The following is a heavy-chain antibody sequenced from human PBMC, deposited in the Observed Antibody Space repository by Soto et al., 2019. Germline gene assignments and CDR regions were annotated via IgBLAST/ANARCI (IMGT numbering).Heavy chain of an antibody. CDR1: GFAFSSSA. CDR2: ISASGGAT. V-gene: IGHV3-23*01. D-gene: IGHD3-10*01. CDR3: AKELSYNSGRPFDY. J-gene: IGHJ4*02. Sequence: EVQLLESGGGLVQPGGSLRLSCAASGFAFSSSAMTWVRQAPGKGLEWVSSISASGGATFYTDSVKGRFTVSRHNSKNTLHLQMNSLRAEDTALYYCAKELSYNSGRPFDYWGQGTLVTVSS.